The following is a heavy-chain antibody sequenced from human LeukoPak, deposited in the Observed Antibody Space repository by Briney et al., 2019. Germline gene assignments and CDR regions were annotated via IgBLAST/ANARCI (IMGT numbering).Heavy chain of an antibody. V-gene: IGHV1-2*02. CDR2: INANNGGT. D-gene: IGHD1-26*01. CDR3: ARLGQVILPNDAFDI. J-gene: IGHJ3*02. Sequence: ASVKVSCSASGYTFTASYIHWVRQAPGQGLEWMGWINANNGGTTYAQRLQGRVTMTRDTSISTAYMDLSRLTSDDTAVYYCARLGQVILPNDAFDIWGQGTMVTVSS. CDR1: GYTFTASY.